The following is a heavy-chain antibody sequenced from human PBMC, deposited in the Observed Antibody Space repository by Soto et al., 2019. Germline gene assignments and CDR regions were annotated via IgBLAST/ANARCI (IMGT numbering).Heavy chain of an antibody. D-gene: IGHD2-21*02. CDR3: EVTTGY. CDR1: GYTFTDYD. V-gene: IGHV1-8*01. CDR2: MSPESGNT. Sequence: QVQVVQSRAEVKKPGASVKVSCKASGYTFTDYDINWVRQASGQGLEYMGWMSPESGNTGYAPQFQGRVTMTRNTSIRTAYMEVSSLRSEDTAVYYCEVTTGYWGQGTKVTVSS. J-gene: IGHJ4*02.